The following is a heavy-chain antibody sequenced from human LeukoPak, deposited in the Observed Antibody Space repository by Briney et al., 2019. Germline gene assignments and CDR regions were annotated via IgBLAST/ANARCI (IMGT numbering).Heavy chain of an antibody. V-gene: IGHV1-46*01. J-gene: IGHJ4*02. Sequence: GASVKVSCKASGYPFVSYYIHWARQAPGQGLEWMGIINPSLGTTTYAQKFQGRVTMTRDTSTSTVYMELSSLRSEETAVYYCASLGRPRAYGDGAYFEFWGQGTLVTVSS. CDR3: ASLGRPRAYGDGAYFEF. D-gene: IGHD4/OR15-4a*01. CDR2: INPSLGTT. CDR1: GYPFVSYY.